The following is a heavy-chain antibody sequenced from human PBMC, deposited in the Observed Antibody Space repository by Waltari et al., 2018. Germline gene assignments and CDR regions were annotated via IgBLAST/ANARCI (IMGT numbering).Heavy chain of an antibody. Sequence: EVQLVESGGGLVQPGRSLRLSCAASGFTFDDYAMHWVRQAPGTGLEWVSGISWNSGSIGYADSVKGRFTISRDNAKNSLYLQMNSLRAEDTAVYYCARGWGSYYYGSGSYYLYYFDYWGQGTLVTVSS. V-gene: IGHV3-9*01. CDR2: ISWNSGSI. CDR3: ARGWGSYYYGSGSYYLYYFDY. J-gene: IGHJ4*02. CDR1: GFTFDDYA. D-gene: IGHD3-10*01.